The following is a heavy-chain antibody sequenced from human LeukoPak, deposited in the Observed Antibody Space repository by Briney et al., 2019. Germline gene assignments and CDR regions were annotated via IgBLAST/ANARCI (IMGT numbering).Heavy chain of an antibody. CDR2: IFYSGST. V-gene: IGHV4-59*01. D-gene: IGHD4-17*01. CDR3: ARTTYYYYYMDV. J-gene: IGHJ6*03. Sequence: SETLSLTCTVSGGSISSYYGSWIRQPPGKGLEWIGYIFYSGSTNYNPSLKSRVTISVDTSKNQFSLKLSSVTAADTAVYYCARTTYYYYYMDVWGKGTTVTVSS. CDR1: GGSISSYY.